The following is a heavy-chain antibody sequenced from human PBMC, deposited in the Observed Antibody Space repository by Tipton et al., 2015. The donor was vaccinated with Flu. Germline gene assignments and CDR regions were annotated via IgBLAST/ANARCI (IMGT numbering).Heavy chain of an antibody. Sequence: QVQLVQSGAEVKKPGASVKVSCKASGYTFTSYGISWVRQAPGQGLEWMGWISAYNGNTNYAQKLQGRVTMTTDTSTSTAYMELRSLRSDDTAVYYCAREGGRATDYYGSGSYPRYFDLWGRGSLVTVSS. D-gene: IGHD3-10*01. CDR3: AREGGRATDYYGSGSYPRYFDL. V-gene: IGHV1-18*04. CDR1: GYTFTSYG. J-gene: IGHJ2*01. CDR2: ISAYNGNT.